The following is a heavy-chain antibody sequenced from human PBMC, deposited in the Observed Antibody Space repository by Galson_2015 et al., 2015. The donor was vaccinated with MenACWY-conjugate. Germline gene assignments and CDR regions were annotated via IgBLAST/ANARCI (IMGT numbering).Heavy chain of an antibody. CDR1: GFTFSSYS. CDR2: SSASDGRG. V-gene: IGHV3-23*01. CDR3: AKFRVGGSYQFEN. J-gene: IGHJ4*01. D-gene: IGHD1-26*01. Sequence: SLRLSCAASGFTFSSYSMSWVRPAPGKGLEWVSYSSASDGRGYYADSVKGRFIISRDNSKSTLDLQMNSLRAEDTAVYYCAKFRVGGSYQFENWGQGTLVTVSS.